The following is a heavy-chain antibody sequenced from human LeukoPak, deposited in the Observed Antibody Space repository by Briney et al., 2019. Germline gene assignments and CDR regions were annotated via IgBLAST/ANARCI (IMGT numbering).Heavy chain of an antibody. J-gene: IGHJ3*02. CDR1: GGSFSGYY. D-gene: IGHD2-2*02. CDR3: ARRGRGYCSSTSCYRAGAFDI. CDR2: IHHSGST. V-gene: IGHV4-34*01. Sequence: SETLSLTCAVYGGSFSGYYWSWIRQPPGKGLEWIGEIHHSGSTNYNPSFKSRVTIPVETPKNQFSLKLSSVTAADTAVYYCARRGRGYCSSTSCYRAGAFDIWGQGTMVTVSS.